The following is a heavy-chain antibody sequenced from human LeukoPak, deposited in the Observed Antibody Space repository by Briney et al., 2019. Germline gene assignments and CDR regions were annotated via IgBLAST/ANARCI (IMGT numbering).Heavy chain of an antibody. V-gene: IGHV3-30*03. J-gene: IGHJ6*04. CDR1: GFTFSSYG. CDR3: ARDGSSGRGYYYYYGMDV. D-gene: IGHD1-26*01. Sequence: GGSLRLSCAASGFTFSSYGMHWVRQAPGKGLEWVAVISYDGSNKYYADSVKGRFTFSRDNSKNTLYLQMNNLRAEDTAVYYCARDGSSGRGYYYYYGMDVWGEGTTVTVSS. CDR2: ISYDGSNK.